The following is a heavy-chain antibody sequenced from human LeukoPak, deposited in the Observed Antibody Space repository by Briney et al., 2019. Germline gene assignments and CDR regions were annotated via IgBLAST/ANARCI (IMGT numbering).Heavy chain of an antibody. Sequence: SQTLSLTCTVSGGSISSGSYYWSWIRQPAGKGLEWIERIYTSGSTNYNPSLKSRVTISVDTSKNQFSLKLSSVTAADTAVYYCARGGGSGYYYWGQGTLVTVSS. V-gene: IGHV4-61*02. CDR2: IYTSGST. D-gene: IGHD3-22*01. J-gene: IGHJ4*02. CDR1: GGSISSGSYY. CDR3: ARGGGSGYYY.